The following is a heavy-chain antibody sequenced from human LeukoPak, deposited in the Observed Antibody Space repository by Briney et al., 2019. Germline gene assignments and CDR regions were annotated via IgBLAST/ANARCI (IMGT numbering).Heavy chain of an antibody. J-gene: IGHJ5*02. CDR3: ARDGTLASNWFDP. Sequence: GGSVRVSCKASGYTFSGYDMHWVRQAPGKGLEWMGWINPNSGSTNYAEKVQGRVTITRDTSISTAYMELSRLRSDDTAVYYCARDGTLASNWFDPWGQGTLVTVSS. V-gene: IGHV1-2*02. CDR1: GYTFSGYD. CDR2: INPNSGST.